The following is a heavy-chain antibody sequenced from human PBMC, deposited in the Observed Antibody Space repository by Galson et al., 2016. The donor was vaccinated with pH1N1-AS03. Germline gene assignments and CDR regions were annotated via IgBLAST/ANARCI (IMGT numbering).Heavy chain of an antibody. CDR2: TKYNGAT. CDR3: ARGAGWETSE. CDR1: PYSITHDY. D-gene: IGHD1-26*01. Sequence: TLSLTCSVSPYSITHDYWHWIRQAPGSGPQWIGLTKYNGATHYNPSLQSRVTISIDTSKNQFSLKVYSVTSADAAVYYCARGAGWETSEWGQGTLVTVSS. V-gene: IGHV4-59*01. J-gene: IGHJ4*02.